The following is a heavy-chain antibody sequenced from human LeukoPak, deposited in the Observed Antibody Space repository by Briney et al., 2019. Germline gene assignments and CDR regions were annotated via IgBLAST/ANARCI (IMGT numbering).Heavy chain of an antibody. D-gene: IGHD3-22*01. CDR1: GFTFSSYG. CDR3: AKSGYYYDSSGYYLY. Sequence: GGSLRLSCAASGFTFSSYGMHWVRQAPGKGLEWVAVISYDGSNKYYADSVKGRFTISRDNSKNTLYLQMNSLRAEDTAVYYCAKSGYYYDSSGYYLYWGQGTLVTVSS. CDR2: ISYDGSNK. V-gene: IGHV3-30*18. J-gene: IGHJ4*02.